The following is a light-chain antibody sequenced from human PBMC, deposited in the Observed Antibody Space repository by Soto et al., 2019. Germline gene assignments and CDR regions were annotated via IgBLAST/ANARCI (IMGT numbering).Light chain of an antibody. V-gene: IGLV2-8*01. CDR2: EVN. J-gene: IGLJ1*01. Sequence: QSALTQPPSASGSPGQSVAISCTGTSSDVGGYNYVSWYQQHPGKAPKLMLYEVNKRPSGVPDRFSGSKSGNTASLTVSGLQAEDEADYYCSSYAGSSNVFGTGTQLTVL. CDR3: SSYAGSSNV. CDR1: SSDVGGYNY.